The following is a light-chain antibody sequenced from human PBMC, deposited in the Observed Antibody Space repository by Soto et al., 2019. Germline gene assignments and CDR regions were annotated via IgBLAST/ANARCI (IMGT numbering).Light chain of an antibody. V-gene: IGKV3-20*01. CDR1: QSFISM. J-gene: IGKJ5*01. CDR3: QHYAGGSRIT. Sequence: EIVMTQSPGTLSLSPGERATLSCRASQSFISMLAWYQXKPCQSXXXXIXGAXXXSTVIXXSFXCSGCGTDFTLTNSRLEPEDSALYYCQHYAGGSRITFGQGRRLEIK. CDR2: GAX.